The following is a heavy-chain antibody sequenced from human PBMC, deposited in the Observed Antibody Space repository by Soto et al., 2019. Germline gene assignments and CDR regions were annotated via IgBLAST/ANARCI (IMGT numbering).Heavy chain of an antibody. J-gene: IGHJ4*02. V-gene: IGHV3-23*01. CDR2: ISDSGGST. Sequence: GGSLRLSCAASGITLRSYTMNWVRLAAGKGLEWVSGISDSGGSTYYADSVKGRFTISRDNSKNTLYLQMSSLRAEDTAIYYCAPTVTLNYWGQGTLVTVS. D-gene: IGHD4-17*01. CDR1: GITLRSYT. CDR3: APTVTLNY.